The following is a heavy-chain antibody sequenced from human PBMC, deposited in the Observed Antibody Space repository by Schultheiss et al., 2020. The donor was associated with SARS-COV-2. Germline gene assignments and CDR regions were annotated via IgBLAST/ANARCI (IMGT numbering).Heavy chain of an antibody. CDR2: ISWNSGSI. CDR3: AKDRPGLPEYFQH. J-gene: IGHJ1*01. CDR1: GFTFDYYA. V-gene: IGHV3-9*01. Sequence: GGSLRLSCAASGFTFDYYAMHWVRQAPGKGLEWVSGISWNSGSIGYADSVKGRFTISRDNAKNSLYLQMKSLRAEDTALYYCAKDRPGLPEYFQHWGQGTLVTVSS. D-gene: IGHD1-14*01.